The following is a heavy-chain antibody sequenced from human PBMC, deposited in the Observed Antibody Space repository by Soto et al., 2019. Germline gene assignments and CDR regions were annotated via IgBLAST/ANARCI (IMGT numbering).Heavy chain of an antibody. J-gene: IGHJ4*02. V-gene: IGHV1-69*13. CDR2: IIPIFGTA. CDR3: ARVGPHSGSYWFFDY. Sequence: SVKVSCKASGGTFSSYAISWVRQAPGQGLEWMGGIIPIFGTANYAQKFQGRVTITADESTSTAYMELSSLRSEDTAVYYCARVGPHSGSYWFFDYWGQGTLVTVSS. D-gene: IGHD1-26*01. CDR1: GGTFSSYA.